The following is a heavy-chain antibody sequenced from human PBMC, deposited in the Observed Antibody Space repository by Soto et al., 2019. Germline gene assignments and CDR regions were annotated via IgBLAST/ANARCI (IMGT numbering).Heavy chain of an antibody. D-gene: IGHD3-10*01. V-gene: IGHV4-31*03. CDR1: GGSISSGGYY. J-gene: IGHJ5*02. Sequence: QVQLQESGPGLVKPSQTLSLTCTVSGGSISSGGYYWSWIRQHPGKGLEWIGYIYYSGSTYYNPSLKSRVTTSVDTSKNQFSLKLSSVTAADTAVYYCARDGVDYYGSGSYYWGWFDPWGQGTLVTVSS. CDR2: IYYSGST. CDR3: ARDGVDYYGSGSYYWGWFDP.